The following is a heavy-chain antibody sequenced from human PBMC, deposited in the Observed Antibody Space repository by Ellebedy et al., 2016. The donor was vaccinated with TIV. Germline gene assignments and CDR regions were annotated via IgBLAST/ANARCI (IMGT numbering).Heavy chain of an antibody. Sequence: ASVKVSCXVSGYTFPRYGMSWVRQAPGQGLEWMGWIAVYNGHTKYAQKFQDRVVMTTETATSTVYMGLRSLRSDDTAVYYCARSRLGGGHWYFDFWGRGTLVTVSS. D-gene: IGHD3-10*01. V-gene: IGHV1-18*01. CDR3: ARSRLGGGHWYFDF. CDR2: IAVYNGHT. CDR1: GYTFPRYG. J-gene: IGHJ2*01.